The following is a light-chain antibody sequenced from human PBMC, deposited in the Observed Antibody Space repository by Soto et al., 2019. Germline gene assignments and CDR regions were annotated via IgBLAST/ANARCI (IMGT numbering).Light chain of an antibody. CDR1: QSVRSGY. Sequence: EIVMTQSPATLSVSPGESATLSCRASQSVRSGYLAWYQQKPGQAPRLLIYGASTRATGIPDRFSGSGSGTDFTLTISKLEPGDFAVYYCQQYDTSDTWTFGQGTKVDIK. CDR3: QQYDTSDTWT. V-gene: IGKV3-20*01. CDR2: GAS. J-gene: IGKJ1*01.